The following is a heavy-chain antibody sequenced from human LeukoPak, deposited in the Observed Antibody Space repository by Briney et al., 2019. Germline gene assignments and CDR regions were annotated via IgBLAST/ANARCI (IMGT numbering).Heavy chain of an antibody. J-gene: IGHJ1*01. CDR3: ARDLKDIVVVPAAIRTGYFQH. D-gene: IGHD2-2*02. Sequence: GRSLRLSCAASGFTFSSYAMHWVRQAPGKGLEWVAVISYDGSNKYFADSVKGRFTISRDNSKNTLYLQMNSLRAEDTAVYYCARDLKDIVVVPAAIRTGYFQHWGQGTLVTVSS. CDR1: GFTFSSYA. V-gene: IGHV3-30-3*01. CDR2: ISYDGSNK.